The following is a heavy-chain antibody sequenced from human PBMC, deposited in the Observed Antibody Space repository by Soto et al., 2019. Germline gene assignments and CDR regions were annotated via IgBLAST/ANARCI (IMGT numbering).Heavy chain of an antibody. CDR3: TRRKERSGTHYFDS. Sequence: GGSVEGSFKASGFPFSTYDIHSVRQATGQGLEWMGWMNPNSGNAGYAQKFQGRVTMTRNTSISTAYMELSSLTSEDTALYYCTRRKERSGTHYFDSWGQGSMVTVSS. V-gene: IGHV1-8*01. J-gene: IGHJ4*02. CDR2: MNPNSGNA. D-gene: IGHD6-25*01. CDR1: GFPFSTYD.